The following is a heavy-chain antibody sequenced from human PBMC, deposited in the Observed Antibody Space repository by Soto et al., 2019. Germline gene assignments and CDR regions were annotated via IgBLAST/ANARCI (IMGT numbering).Heavy chain of an antibody. V-gene: IGHV4-59*12. CDR3: ARPTYYYDSSGPPAY. J-gene: IGHJ4*02. Sequence: SETLSLTCTVSGGSISSYYWSWIRQPPGKGLEWIGYIYYSGSTNYNPSLKSRVTISVDTSKNSLYLQMNSLRAEDTAVYYCARPTYYYDSSGPPAYWGQGTLVTVSS. CDR2: IYYSGST. CDR1: GGSISSYY. D-gene: IGHD3-22*01.